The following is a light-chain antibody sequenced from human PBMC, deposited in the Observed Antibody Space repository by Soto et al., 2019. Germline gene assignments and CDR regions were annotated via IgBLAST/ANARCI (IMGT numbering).Light chain of an antibody. J-gene: IGLJ1*01. CDR2: EVS. CDR3: SSYTTTGHYV. V-gene: IGLV2-14*01. CDR1: SSDVGNYNY. Sequence: QSVLTQPASVSGSPGQSITISCTGTSSDVGNYNYVSWYQHHPGKAPKVMIYEVSNRPSGVSNRFSGSKSGNTASLTISGLQAEDEADYYCSSYTTTGHYVFGTGTKVTVL.